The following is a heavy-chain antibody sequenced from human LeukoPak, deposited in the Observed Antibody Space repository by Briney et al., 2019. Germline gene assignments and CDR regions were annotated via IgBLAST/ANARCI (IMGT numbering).Heavy chain of an antibody. J-gene: IGHJ5*02. D-gene: IGHD6-19*01. V-gene: IGHV4-34*01. CDR2: IKYDGTT. Sequence: SETLSLTCAVSGASFSGYFWNWIRQSPEKGLEWIGEIKYDGTTNYNPSLTSRVTMSIDKATNQFHLKVTSLTAADTAVYYCSRGAGPPWFDPWGQGILVSVSS. CDR1: GASFSGYF. CDR3: SRGAGPPWFDP.